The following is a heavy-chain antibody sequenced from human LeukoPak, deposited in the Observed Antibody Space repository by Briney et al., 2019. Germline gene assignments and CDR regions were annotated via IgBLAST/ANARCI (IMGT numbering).Heavy chain of an antibody. CDR2: IYSGGST. CDR3: AREDDWNYEDY. Sequence: PGGSLRFSCAASGFTVSSNYMSWVRQAPGKGLEWVSVIYSGGSTYYADSVKGRFTISRDNAKNSLYLQMNSLRAEDTAIYYCAREDDWNYEDYWGQGTLVTVSS. D-gene: IGHD1-7*01. V-gene: IGHV3-53*01. J-gene: IGHJ4*02. CDR1: GFTVSSNY.